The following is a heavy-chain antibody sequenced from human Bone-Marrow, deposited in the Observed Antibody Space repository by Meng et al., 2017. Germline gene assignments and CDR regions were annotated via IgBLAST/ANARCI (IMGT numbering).Heavy chain of an antibody. V-gene: IGHV5-51*01. CDR1: GYSFTSYW. Sequence: KVSCKGSGYSFTSYWIGWVRQMPGKGLEWMGIIYPGDSDTRYSPSFQGQVTISADKSISTAYLQWSSLKASDTAMYYCAGHGGYCSSTSCYGYYFDYWGQGTLVTVSS. CDR2: IYPGDSDT. J-gene: IGHJ4*02. CDR3: AGHGGYCSSTSCYGYYFDY. D-gene: IGHD2-2*01.